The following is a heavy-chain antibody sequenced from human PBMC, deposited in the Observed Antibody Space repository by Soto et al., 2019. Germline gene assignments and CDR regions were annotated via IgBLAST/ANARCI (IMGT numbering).Heavy chain of an antibody. D-gene: IGHD3-22*01. CDR3: ARLYTYGYYHFDH. J-gene: IGHJ4*02. CDR2: IYYTGTT. V-gene: IGHV4-31*03. CDR1: GDSISGGNHY. Sequence: SETLSLTCTVSGDSISGGNHYWTWIRQHPGRGLEWIGYIYYTGTTHYSPSLQSRVTMSVDTSKNQISLTLTSLTPADTAVYFCARLYTYGYYHFDHWGQGTLVTVSS.